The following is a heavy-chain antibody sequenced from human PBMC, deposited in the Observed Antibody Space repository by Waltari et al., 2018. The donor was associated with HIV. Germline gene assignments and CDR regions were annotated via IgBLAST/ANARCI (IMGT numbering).Heavy chain of an antibody. CDR3: ARLHYYDSSGYADAFDI. V-gene: IGHV3-53*02. CDR1: GFTVSSNY. D-gene: IGHD3-22*01. Sequence: EVQLVETGGGLIQPGGSLRLSCAASGFTVSSNYMSWVRQAPGKGLGWVSVIYSGGSTYYADSVKGRFTISRDNSKNTLYLQMNSLRAEDTAVYYCARLHYYDSSGYADAFDIWGQGTMVTVSS. J-gene: IGHJ3*02. CDR2: IYSGGST.